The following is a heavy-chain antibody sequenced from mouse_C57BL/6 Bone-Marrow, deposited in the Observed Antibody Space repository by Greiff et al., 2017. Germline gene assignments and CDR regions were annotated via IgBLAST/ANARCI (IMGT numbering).Heavy chain of an antibody. Sequence: VKVVESGAELARPGASVKLSCKASGYTFTSYGISWVKQRTGQGLEWIGEIYPRSGNTYYNEKFKGKATLTADKSSSTAYMELRSLTSEDSAVYFCARGGLLWLRRGLDYWGQGTTLTVSS. J-gene: IGHJ2*01. CDR3: ARGGLLWLRRGLDY. V-gene: IGHV1-81*01. D-gene: IGHD2-2*01. CDR2: IYPRSGNT. CDR1: GYTFTSYG.